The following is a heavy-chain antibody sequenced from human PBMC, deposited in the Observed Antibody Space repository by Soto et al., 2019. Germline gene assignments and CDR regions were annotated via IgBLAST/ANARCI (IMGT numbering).Heavy chain of an antibody. CDR2: ISYDGSNK. J-gene: IGHJ6*02. CDR3: ARDYVGYYDILTGYYYYYGMDV. Sequence: GGSLRLSCAASGFTFSSYAMHWVRQAPGKGLEWVAVISYDGSNKYYADSVKGRFTISRDNSKNTLYLQMNSLRAEDTAVYYCARDYVGYYDILTGYYYYYGMDVWGQGTTVTVSS. D-gene: IGHD3-9*01. CDR1: GFTFSSYA. V-gene: IGHV3-30-3*01.